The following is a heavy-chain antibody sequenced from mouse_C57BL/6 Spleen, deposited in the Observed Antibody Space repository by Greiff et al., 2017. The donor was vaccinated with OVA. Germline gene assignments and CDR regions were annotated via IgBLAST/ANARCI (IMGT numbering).Heavy chain of an antibody. Sequence: QVQLKESGAELVRPGTSVKMSCKASGYTFTNYWLGWAKQRPGHGLEWIGDIYPGGGYTNYNEKFKGKATLTADKSSSTAYMQFSSLTSEDSAIYYCARWEGRGFDNCGEGTTLTVSS. CDR2: IYPGGGYT. CDR3: ARWEGRGFDN. CDR1: GYTFTNYW. D-gene: IGHD3-3*01. J-gene: IGHJ2*01. V-gene: IGHV1-63*01.